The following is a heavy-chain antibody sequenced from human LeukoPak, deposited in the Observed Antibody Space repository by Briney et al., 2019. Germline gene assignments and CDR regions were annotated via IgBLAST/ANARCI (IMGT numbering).Heavy chain of an antibody. J-gene: IGHJ4*02. CDR2: IYYSGST. D-gene: IGHD3-10*01. CDR1: GGSISSYY. CDR3: ARDREYYYGSGSYGY. Sequence: PSETLSLTCTVSGGSISSYYWSWIRQPPGKGLEWIGYIYYSGSTNYNPSLKSRVTISVDTSKNQFSLKLSSVTAADTAVYYCARDREYYYGSGSYGYWGQGTLVTVSS. V-gene: IGHV4-59*01.